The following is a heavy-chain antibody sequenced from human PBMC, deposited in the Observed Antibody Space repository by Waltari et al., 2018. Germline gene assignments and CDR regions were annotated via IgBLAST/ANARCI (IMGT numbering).Heavy chain of an antibody. V-gene: IGHV4-34*01. CDR1: GGSFSGYY. Sequence: QVQLQQWGAGLLKPSETLSLTCAVYGGSFSGYYWSWIRQPPGKGLGWIGEIKHSGSTNHNPALKSRVTTSVEKAKNQVSLKISTVAAGDTAVYYGARRGGRGSGYRNLGQGTLVTVSS. CDR2: IKHSGST. CDR3: ARRGGRGSGYRN. D-gene: IGHD5-18*01. J-gene: IGHJ4*02.